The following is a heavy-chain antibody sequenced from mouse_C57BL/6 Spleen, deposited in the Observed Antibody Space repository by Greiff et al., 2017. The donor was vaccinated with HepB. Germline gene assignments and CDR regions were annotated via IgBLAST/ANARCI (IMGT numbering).Heavy chain of an antibody. D-gene: IGHD1-1*01. J-gene: IGHJ1*03. CDR3: ATNYGSSYLWYFDV. CDR2: ISSGSSTI. CDR1: GFTFSDYG. V-gene: IGHV5-17*01. Sequence: EVKLVESGGGLVKPGGSLKLSCAASGFTFSDYGMHWVRQAPEKGLEWVAYISSGSSTIYYADTVKGRFTISRDNAKNTLFLQMTSLRSEDTAMYYCATNYGSSYLWYFDVWGTGTTVTVSS.